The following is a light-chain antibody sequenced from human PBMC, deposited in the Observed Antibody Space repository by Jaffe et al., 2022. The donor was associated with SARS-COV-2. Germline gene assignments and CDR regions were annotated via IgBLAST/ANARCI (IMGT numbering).Light chain of an antibody. CDR1: SSDVGTYNY. CDR3: SSYAGNNNLV. Sequence: QSALTQPPSASGSPGQSVTFSCTGTSSDVGTYNYVSWYQQHPGKAPKLMIYEVNKRPSGVPDRFSGSKSGNTASLTVSGLQADDEADYHCSSYAGNNNLVFGGGTKLTVL. J-gene: IGLJ3*02. CDR2: EVN. V-gene: IGLV2-8*01.